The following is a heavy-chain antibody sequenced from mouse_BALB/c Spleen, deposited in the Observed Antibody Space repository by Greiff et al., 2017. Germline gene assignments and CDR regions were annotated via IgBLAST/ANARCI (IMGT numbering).Heavy chain of an antibody. CDR2: INPSNGRT. V-gene: IGHV1S81*02. J-gene: IGHJ1*01. CDR1: GYTFTSYW. CDR3: ARSELTLYWYFDV. Sequence: QVQLQQPGAELVKPGASVKLSCKASGYTFTSYWMHWVKQRPGQGLEWIGEINPSNGRTNYNEKFKSKATLTVDKSSSTAYMQLSSLTSEDSAVYYCARSELTLYWYFDVWGAGTTVTVSS. D-gene: IGHD1-1*01.